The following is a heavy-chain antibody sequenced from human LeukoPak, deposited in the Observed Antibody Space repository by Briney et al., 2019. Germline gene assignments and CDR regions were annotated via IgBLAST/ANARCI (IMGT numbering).Heavy chain of an antibody. CDR3: ARDLAAADQPPFRYYYYGMDV. V-gene: IGHV3-33*01. Sequence: PGRSLRLSCAASGFTFSSYGMHWVRQAPGKGLEWVAVIWYDGSNKYYADSVKGRFTISRDNSQNTLYLQMNSLRAEDTAVYYCARDLAAADQPPFRYYYYGMDVWGQGTTVTVSS. CDR1: GFTFSSYG. CDR2: IWYDGSNK. D-gene: IGHD6-13*01. J-gene: IGHJ6*02.